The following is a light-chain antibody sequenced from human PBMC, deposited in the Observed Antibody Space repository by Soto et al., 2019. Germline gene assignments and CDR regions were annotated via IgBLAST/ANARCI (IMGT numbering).Light chain of an antibody. CDR1: QSVLYSSNNRNY. CDR3: QQYYSSPLT. CDR2: WAS. V-gene: IGKV4-1*01. J-gene: IGKJ4*01. Sequence: DIVMTQSPDSLAVSLGERATINCKTSQSVLYSSNNRNYLAWYQQKPGQPPKLLIYWASTRESGVPDRFSGSGSGTDFSFTISSLQAEDAALYYCQQYYSSPLTFGGGTKVEIK.